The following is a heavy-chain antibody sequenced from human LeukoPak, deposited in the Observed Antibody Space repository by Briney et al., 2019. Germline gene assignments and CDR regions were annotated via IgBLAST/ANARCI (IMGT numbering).Heavy chain of an antibody. J-gene: IGHJ3*02. CDR2: ISGSGGST. D-gene: IGHD6-19*01. V-gene: IGHV3-23*01. Sequence: PGGSLRLSCAASGFTFSSYGMSWVRQAPGKGLEWVSAISGSGGSTYYADSVKGRFTISRDNSKNTLYLQMNGLRAEDTAVYYCATGWYGAFDIWGQGTMVTVSS. CDR3: ATGWYGAFDI. CDR1: GFTFSSYG.